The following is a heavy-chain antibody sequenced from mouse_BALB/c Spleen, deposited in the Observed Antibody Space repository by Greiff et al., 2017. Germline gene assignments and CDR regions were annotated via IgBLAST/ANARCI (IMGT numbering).Heavy chain of an antibody. CDR3: ARGATTVVRYAMDY. CDR2: ISYSGST. CDR1: GDSITSGY. Sequence: EVQVVESGPSLVKPSQTLSLTCSVTGDSITSGYWNWIRKFPGNKLEYMGYISYSGSTYYNPSLKSRISITRDTSKNQYYLQLNSVTTEDTATYYCARGATTVVRYAMDYWGQGTSVTVSS. D-gene: IGHD1-1*01. V-gene: IGHV3-8*02. J-gene: IGHJ4*01.